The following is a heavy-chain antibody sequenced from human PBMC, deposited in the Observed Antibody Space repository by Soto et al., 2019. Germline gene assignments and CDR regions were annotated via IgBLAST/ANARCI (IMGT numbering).Heavy chain of an antibody. CDR2: ISYDGSNK. CDR3: AKDNLLHGIAAYYYYYYGMDV. V-gene: IGHV3-30*18. J-gene: IGHJ6*02. D-gene: IGHD6-13*01. CDR1: GFTFSSYG. Sequence: QVQLVESGGGVVQPGRSLRLSCGASGFTFSSYGMHWVRQAPGKGLEWVAVISYDGSNKYYADSVKGRFTISRDNSKNTLYLQMNSLRAEDTAVYYCAKDNLLHGIAAYYYYYYGMDVWGQGTTVTVSS.